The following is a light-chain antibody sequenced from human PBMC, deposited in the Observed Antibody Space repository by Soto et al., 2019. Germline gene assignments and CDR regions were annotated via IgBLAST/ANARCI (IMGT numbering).Light chain of an antibody. V-gene: IGKV3-20*01. CDR1: QSVSSSY. CDR2: GAS. Sequence: IVFTQSPCTLSLTPGERATLSCRASQSVSSSYLAWYQQKPGQAPRLLVYGASTRATGIPDRFSGSGSGTDFTLTISRLEPEDFAVYYCQQYGSSGTFGQGTKVDNK. CDR3: QQYGSSGT. J-gene: IGKJ1*01.